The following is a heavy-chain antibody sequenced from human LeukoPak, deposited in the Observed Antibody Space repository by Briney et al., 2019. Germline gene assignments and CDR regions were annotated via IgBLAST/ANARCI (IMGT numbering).Heavy chain of an antibody. CDR3: ARSIIGTRSKFDY. V-gene: IGHV4-59*08. D-gene: IGHD1/OR15-1a*01. J-gene: IGHJ4*02. Sequence: SPETLSVTCTVPGGSISSYYWSWIRQPPREGPGWIGYVYYSGSTNYNPSLKSRVTISVDTSKNHFSLKLSSVTAADTAVYSCARSIIGTRSKFDYWGQGTLVTVSS. CDR1: GGSISSYY. CDR2: VYYSGST.